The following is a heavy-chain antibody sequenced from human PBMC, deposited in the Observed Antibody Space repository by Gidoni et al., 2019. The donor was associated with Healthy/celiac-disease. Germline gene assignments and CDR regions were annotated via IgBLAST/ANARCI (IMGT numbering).Heavy chain of an antibody. CDR2: IKSKTDGGTT. J-gene: IGHJ4*02. D-gene: IGHD3-3*01. CDR1: GFTFSNAW. Sequence: SGFTFSNAWMNWVRQAPGKGLEWVGRIKSKTDGGTTDYAAPVKGRFTISRDDSKNTLYLQMNSLKTEDTAVYYCTTDFWSGYYTGIGLDYWGQGTLVTVSS. CDR3: TTDFWSGYYTGIGLDY. V-gene: IGHV3-15*07.